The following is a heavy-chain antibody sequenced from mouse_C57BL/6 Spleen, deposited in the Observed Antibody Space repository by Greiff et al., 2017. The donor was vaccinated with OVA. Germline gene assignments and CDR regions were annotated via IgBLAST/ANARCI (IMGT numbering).Heavy chain of an antibody. CDR1: GYSITSGYY. V-gene: IGHV3-6*01. CDR2: ISYDGSN. Sequence: EVHLVESGPGLVKPSQSLSLTCSVTGYSITSGYYWNWIRQFPGNKLEWMGYISYDGSNNYNPSLKNRIAITRDTSKNQFFLKLNSVTTEDTATYYCARDGAQGFAYWGQGTLVTVSA. CDR3: ARDGAQGFAY. D-gene: IGHD3-2*02. J-gene: IGHJ3*01.